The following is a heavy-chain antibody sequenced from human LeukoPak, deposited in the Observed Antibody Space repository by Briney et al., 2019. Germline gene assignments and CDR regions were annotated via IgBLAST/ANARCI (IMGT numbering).Heavy chain of an antibody. CDR3: ARGTRLYDILTGYYYFDY. Sequence: SETLSLTCTVSGGSISSSSYYWGWIRQPPGKGLEWIGSIYYSGSTYYNPSLKSRVTISVDTSKNQFSLKLSSVTAADTAVYYCARGTRLYDILTGYYYFDYWGQGTLVTVSS. V-gene: IGHV4-39*07. D-gene: IGHD3-9*01. CDR2: IYYSGST. CDR1: GGSISSSSYY. J-gene: IGHJ4*02.